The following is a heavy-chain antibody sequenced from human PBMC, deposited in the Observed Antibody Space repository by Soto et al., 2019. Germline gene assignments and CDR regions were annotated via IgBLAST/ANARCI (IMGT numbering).Heavy chain of an antibody. V-gene: IGHV4-34*01. CDR1: GGSFSGYY. Sequence: QVQLQQWGAGLLKPSETLSLTCAVYGGSFSGYYWSWIRQPPGKGLEWIGEINHSGSTNYNPSLKSRVTISVDTSKNQFSLKLSSVTAADTAVYYCARGQGGHGYYFDYWGQGTLVTASS. CDR3: ARGQGGHGYYFDY. D-gene: IGHD3-16*01. J-gene: IGHJ4*02. CDR2: INHSGST.